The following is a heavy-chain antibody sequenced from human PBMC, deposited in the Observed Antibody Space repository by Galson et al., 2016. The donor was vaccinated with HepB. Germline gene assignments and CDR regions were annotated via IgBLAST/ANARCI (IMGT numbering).Heavy chain of an antibody. J-gene: IGHJ6*03. CDR3: ARVPGPYFYYMDV. CDR2: IRRDGSQI. Sequence: SLRLSCAASGFTFGDYWMTWVRQAPGRGLEWVANIRRDGSQINYMDSVKGRFSISRDNAKNSLYLQMTSLRAEDTAVYYCARVPGPYFYYMDVWGKGTTVTVSS. CDR1: GFTFGDYW. V-gene: IGHV3-7*01.